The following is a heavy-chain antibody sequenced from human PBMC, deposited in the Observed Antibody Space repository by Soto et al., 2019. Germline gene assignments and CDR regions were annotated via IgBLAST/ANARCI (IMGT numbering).Heavy chain of an antibody. CDR3: VRGGSHSFDY. Sequence: EVQLVESGGGLVQPGGSLRLSCAASGFIFSNFWMSWVRQAPGKGLEWVANIKEDGSEKYHVDSVKGRFTISRDNVKNLMYLQMDSLGAEDSAVYKCVRGGSHSFDYCGQGTLVTVSS. D-gene: IGHD1-26*01. V-gene: IGHV3-7*05. CDR2: IKEDGSEK. J-gene: IGHJ4*02. CDR1: GFIFSNFW.